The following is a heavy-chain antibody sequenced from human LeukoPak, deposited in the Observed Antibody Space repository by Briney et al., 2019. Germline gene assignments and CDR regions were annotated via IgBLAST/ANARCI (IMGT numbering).Heavy chain of an antibody. D-gene: IGHD3-22*01. CDR2: ISGSGGST. CDR1: GFTFSSYA. V-gene: IGHV3-23*01. CDR3: ATHDEGLTMIGAFDY. Sequence: PGGSLRLSCAASGFTFSSYAMSWVRQAPGKGLEWVSAISGSGGSTYYADSVKGRFTISRDNSKNTLYLQMNSLRAEDTAVYYCATHDEGLTMIGAFDYWGQGTLVTVSX. J-gene: IGHJ4*02.